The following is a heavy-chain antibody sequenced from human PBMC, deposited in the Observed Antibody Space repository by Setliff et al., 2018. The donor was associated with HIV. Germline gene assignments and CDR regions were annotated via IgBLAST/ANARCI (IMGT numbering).Heavy chain of an antibody. CDR1: GFTFSTYP. V-gene: IGHV3-48*04. J-gene: IGHJ2*01. Sequence: GGSLRLSCVASGFTFSTYPMHWVRQAPGKGLEWVSYISGGGDYTTHYADSVKGRFTISRDNAKNSLYLRMNSLRAEDMAVYYCAKPPHPVVTSDYWYFDLWGRGTLVTVSS. CDR2: ISGGGDYTT. CDR3: AKPPHPVVTSDYWYFDL. D-gene: IGHD2-15*01.